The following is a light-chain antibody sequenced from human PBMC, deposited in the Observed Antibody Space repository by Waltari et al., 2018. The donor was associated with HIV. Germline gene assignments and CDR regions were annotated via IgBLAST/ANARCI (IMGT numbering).Light chain of an antibody. CDR3: ATWDSTLGLEV. CDR2: ATT. V-gene: IGLV1-51*02. CDR1: GKNY. Sequence: GKNYVSWYHHLPGTAPKLLIYATTKRPSSLSARFSGSKSATSATLGITGLQTGDEGDYFCATWDSTLGLEVFGGGTRLTVL. J-gene: IGLJ2*01.